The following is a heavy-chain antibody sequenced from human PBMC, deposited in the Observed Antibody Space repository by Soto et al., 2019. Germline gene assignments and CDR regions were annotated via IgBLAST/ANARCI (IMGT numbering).Heavy chain of an antibody. CDR3: VRHGNGTPFYFDF. J-gene: IGHJ4*02. CDR1: GYKFIGYW. D-gene: IGHD1-1*01. V-gene: IGHV5-10-1*03. Sequence: EVQLVQSGAEVKKPGESLTISCKGSGYKFIGYWISWVRQMPGKGLEWVGRIDPSDSYTSYSPSFEGHVTISVDKSINTAYLQCRSLQASDTAKYYCVRHGNGTPFYFDFWGRGTLVPVSS. CDR2: IDPSDSYT.